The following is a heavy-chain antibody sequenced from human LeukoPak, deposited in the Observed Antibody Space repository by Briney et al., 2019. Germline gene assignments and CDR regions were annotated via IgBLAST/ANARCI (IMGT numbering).Heavy chain of an antibody. D-gene: IGHD3-3*01. CDR2: INHSGST. Sequence: SETLSLTCAVYGGSFSGYYWSWIRQPPGKGLEWIGEINHSGSTNYNPSLKSRVTISVDTSKNQFSLKLSSVTAADTAVYYCARGSCSTTNCHSYDFWSPVDYWGQGTLVTVSS. CDR1: GGSFSGYY. CDR3: ARGSCSTTNCHSYDFWSPVDY. V-gene: IGHV4-34*01. J-gene: IGHJ4*02.